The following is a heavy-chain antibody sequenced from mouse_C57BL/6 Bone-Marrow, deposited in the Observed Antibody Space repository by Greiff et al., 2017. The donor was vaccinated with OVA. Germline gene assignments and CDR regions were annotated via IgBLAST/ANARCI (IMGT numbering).Heavy chain of an antibody. V-gene: IGHV1-80*01. Sequence: QVQLKESGAELVKPGASVKISCKASGYAFSSYWMNWVKQRPGKGLEWIGQINPGDGDTSYNGKFKGKATVTADKSSSTAYMQLSSLTSEDSAVYYCARSRYDRNLDDWGKGTTLTVSS. J-gene: IGHJ2*01. CDR3: ARSRYDRNLDD. CDR1: GYAFSSYW. CDR2: INPGDGDT. D-gene: IGHD2-14*01.